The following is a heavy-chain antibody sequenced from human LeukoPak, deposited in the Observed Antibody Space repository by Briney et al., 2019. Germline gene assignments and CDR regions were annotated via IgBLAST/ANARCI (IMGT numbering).Heavy chain of an antibody. J-gene: IGHJ4*02. CDR3: ARERGLVGPDY. V-gene: IGHV4-61*01. D-gene: IGHD1-26*01. CDR2: IYYSGST. Sequence: PSETLSLTCTVSGGSVSSGSYYWSWIRQPPGKGLEWIGYIYYSGSTNYNPSLKSRVTISVDTSKNQFSLKLSSVTAADTAVYYCARERGLVGPDYWGQGTLVTVSS. CDR1: GGSVSSGSYY.